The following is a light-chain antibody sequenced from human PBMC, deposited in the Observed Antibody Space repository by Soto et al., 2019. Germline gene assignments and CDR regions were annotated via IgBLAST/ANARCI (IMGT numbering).Light chain of an antibody. Sequence: QSVLTQPPSVSGAPGQRVTISCTGSSSNIGAGYDVHWYQQLPGRAPRLLIYANNNRPSGVPDRFSGSRSGTSAPLAITGLQAEDEADYSCQSYDSSLSGFYVFGTGTKLTVL. CDR1: SSNIGAGYD. J-gene: IGLJ1*01. V-gene: IGLV1-40*01. CDR3: QSYDSSLSGFYV. CDR2: ANN.